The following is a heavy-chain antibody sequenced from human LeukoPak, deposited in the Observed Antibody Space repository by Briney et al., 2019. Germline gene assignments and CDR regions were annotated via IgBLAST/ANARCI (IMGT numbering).Heavy chain of an antibody. CDR1: GGSISSSSNY. J-gene: IGHJ3*02. V-gene: IGHV4-39*01. CDR3: ARQTEYYDILTGYYNVQSLGAFDI. CDR2: IYYSGST. D-gene: IGHD3-9*01. Sequence: SETLSLTCTVSGGSISSSSNYWGWIRQPPGKGLEWIGSIYYSGSTYYNPSLKSRVTISVDTSKNQFSLKLSSVTAADTAVYYCARQTEYYDILTGYYNVQSLGAFDIWGQGTMVTVSS.